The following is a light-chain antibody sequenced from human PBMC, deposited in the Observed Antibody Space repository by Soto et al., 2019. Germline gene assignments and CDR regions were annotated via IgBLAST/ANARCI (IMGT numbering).Light chain of an antibody. CDR3: VSYAGSYTFV. CDR1: SSDVGGYSY. V-gene: IGLV2-11*01. J-gene: IGLJ1*01. CDR2: DVP. Sequence: QSALTQPRSVSGSPGQSGTISCTGTSSDVGGYSYGSWYPQHPGKSPTLMISDVPTRPSGIPDRFSGSKSGNTASLTISGLQAEDEADYYCVSYAGSYTFVFGTGTKRTVL.